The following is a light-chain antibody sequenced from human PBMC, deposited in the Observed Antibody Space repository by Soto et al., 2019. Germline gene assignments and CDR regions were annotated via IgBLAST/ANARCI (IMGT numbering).Light chain of an antibody. V-gene: IGKV1-39*01. CDR2: GAS. CDR3: QQSYGSPT. J-gene: IGKJ4*01. CDR1: QSISSY. Sequence: EMTQSPSSLSASVGDRVTITCRASQSISSYLNWYQQRPGKAPKFLIFGASNLQSGVPSRFSGSGSGTDFTLTISRLQPEDSATYYCQQSYGSPTFGGGTKVEIK.